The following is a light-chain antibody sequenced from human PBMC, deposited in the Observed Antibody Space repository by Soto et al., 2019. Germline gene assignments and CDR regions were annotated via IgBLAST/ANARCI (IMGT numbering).Light chain of an antibody. CDR2: EAS. CDR1: QSVNSY. J-gene: IGKJ4*01. Sequence: EIVLTQSPATLSLSPGERATLSCRASQSVNSYLAWYQQKPGQAPRLLIYEASNRATGIPARFSGSGSGTDFTLTISSLEPEDFAVYYCQQRSNWPLTFGGGTKVEIE. V-gene: IGKV3-11*01. CDR3: QQRSNWPLT.